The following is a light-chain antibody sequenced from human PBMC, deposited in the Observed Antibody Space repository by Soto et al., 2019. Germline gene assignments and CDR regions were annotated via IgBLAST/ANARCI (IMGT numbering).Light chain of an antibody. CDR3: QVWDSSSDHVV. J-gene: IGLJ2*01. CDR1: NIGSKS. CDR2: YDS. V-gene: IGLV3-21*04. Sequence: SYELTQPPSVSVAPGKTARITCGGNNIGSKSVHWYQQKPGQAPVLVIYYDSDRPSGIPERFSGSNSGNTATLTISRVEAGDEADYYCQVWDSSSDHVVFGAGTPLTVL.